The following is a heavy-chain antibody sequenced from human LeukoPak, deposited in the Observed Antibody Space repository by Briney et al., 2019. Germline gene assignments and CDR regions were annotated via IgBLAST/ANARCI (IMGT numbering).Heavy chain of an antibody. D-gene: IGHD1-26*01. CDR3: ARDPSGSYYRFDY. Sequence: GGSVRLSCAASGLTFSSHTMNWVRQAPGKGLEWVSSISSSSIYIYYADSVKGRFTISRDNAKNSLYLQMNSLRAEDTAVYYCARDPSGSYYRFDYWGQGTLVTVSS. CDR1: GLTFSSHT. V-gene: IGHV3-21*01. J-gene: IGHJ4*02. CDR2: ISSSSIYI.